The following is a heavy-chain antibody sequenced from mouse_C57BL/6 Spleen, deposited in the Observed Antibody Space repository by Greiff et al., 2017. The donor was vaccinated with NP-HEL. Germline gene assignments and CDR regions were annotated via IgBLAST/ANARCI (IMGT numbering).Heavy chain of an antibody. CDR2: IDPSDSYT. D-gene: IGHD2-1*01. CDR1: GYTFTSYW. J-gene: IGHJ4*01. V-gene: IGHV1-69*01. CDR3: ARVYGNFFMDY. Sequence: VQLQQPGAELVMPGASVKLSCKASGYTFTSYWMHWVKQRPGQGLEWIGEIDPSDSYTNYNQKFKGKSTLTVDKSSSTAYMQLSSLTSEDSAVYYGARVYGNFFMDYWGQGTSVTVSS.